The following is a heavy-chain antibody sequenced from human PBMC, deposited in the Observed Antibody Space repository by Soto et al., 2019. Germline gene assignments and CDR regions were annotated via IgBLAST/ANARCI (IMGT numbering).Heavy chain of an antibody. D-gene: IGHD5-12*01. CDR3: ARDSPIVATITPLPYNWFDP. V-gene: IGHV1-69*04. Sequence: GASVEGSSKASGGALNSYTIRWVRQAPGQRAEGMGRIIPILGIANYAQKFQGRVTITADKSTSTAYMELSSLRSEDTAVYYCARDSPIVATITPLPYNWFDPWGQGTLVNVSS. CDR2: IIPILGIA. J-gene: IGHJ5*02. CDR1: GGALNSYT.